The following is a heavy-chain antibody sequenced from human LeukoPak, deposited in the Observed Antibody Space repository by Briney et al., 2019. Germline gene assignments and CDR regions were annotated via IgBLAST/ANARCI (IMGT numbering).Heavy chain of an antibody. CDR2: IYPGDSAT. Sequence: GESLKISCKGSGYSFTSYWIGWGRQMPGKGLEWRGIIYPGDSATSYSPSFQGQVTISADKSISTAYLQWSSLKASDTAMYYCARHGTSSSWSGGDYWGQGTLVTVSS. CDR3: ARHGTSSSWSGGDY. CDR1: GYSFTSYW. D-gene: IGHD6-13*01. J-gene: IGHJ4*02. V-gene: IGHV5-51*01.